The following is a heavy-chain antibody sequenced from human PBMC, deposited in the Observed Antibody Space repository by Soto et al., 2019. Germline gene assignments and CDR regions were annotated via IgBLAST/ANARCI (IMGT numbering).Heavy chain of an antibody. CDR3: TRDGGGGDRSDY. CDR2: ISSNSRTK. CDR1: GFDFNYYN. D-gene: IGHD2-21*02. V-gene: IGHV3-48*02. Sequence: EVQLVESGGGLVQPGESLRLSYEASGFDFNYYNMNWIRQAPGRGLEWVSYISSNSRTKYYGDSVRGRFTISRDNAKNSLYLQMYSLRDEDTALYYCTRDGGGGDRSDYWGQGTLVTVSS. J-gene: IGHJ4*02.